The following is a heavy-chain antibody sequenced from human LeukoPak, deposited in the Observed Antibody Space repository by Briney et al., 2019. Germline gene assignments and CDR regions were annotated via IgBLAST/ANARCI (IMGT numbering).Heavy chain of an antibody. D-gene: IGHD2-21*02. V-gene: IGHV3-30*18. CDR3: AKGVKHIVVVTAQHYFDY. CDR2: ISYNGDNQ. CDR1: GFIFSNYA. Sequence: SGGSLRLSCAASGFIFSNYAIHWVRQAPGKGLEWVTAISYNGDNQHYADPVKGRFTISRDNSKNTLYLQMNTLRAEDTAVYYCAKGVKHIVVVTAQHYFDYWGQGTLVTVSS. J-gene: IGHJ4*02.